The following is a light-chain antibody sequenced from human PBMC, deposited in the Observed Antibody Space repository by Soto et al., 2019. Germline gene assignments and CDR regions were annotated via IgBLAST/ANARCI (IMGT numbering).Light chain of an antibody. CDR2: GAS. Sequence: EIVMTQSPATLSVSPGERVILSCRASQSVSSNLAWYQQKPGQAPRLLIYGASTRATGIPARFSGSGSGTEFTLTISSLQSEDFAVYYCQQFNNWPLTFGGGTKVEIK. CDR3: QQFNNWPLT. J-gene: IGKJ4*01. CDR1: QSVSSN. V-gene: IGKV3-15*01.